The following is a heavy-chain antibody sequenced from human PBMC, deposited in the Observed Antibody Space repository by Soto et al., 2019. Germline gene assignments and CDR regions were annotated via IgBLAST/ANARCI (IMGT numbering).Heavy chain of an antibody. Sequence: EVQLVESGGGLVQPGGSLRLSCAASGFTFSSYNMNWVRQAPGKVLEWVSFISSSSSTIYYADSVKGRFTISRDNAKNSLYLQMNSLRDEDTALYYCARVSLARSGWYLRYGMDVWGQGTTVTVSS. CDR3: ARVSLARSGWYLRYGMDV. CDR1: GFTFSSYN. CDR2: ISSSSSTI. D-gene: IGHD6-19*01. J-gene: IGHJ6*02. V-gene: IGHV3-48*02.